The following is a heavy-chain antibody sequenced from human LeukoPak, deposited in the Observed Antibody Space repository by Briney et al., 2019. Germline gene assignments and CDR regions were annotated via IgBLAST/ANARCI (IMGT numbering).Heavy chain of an antibody. J-gene: IGHJ4*02. V-gene: IGHV3-7*04. CDR3: AGGCRGGSCYG. CDR2: IKQDGSEK. D-gene: IGHD2-15*01. CDR1: GFSFSSYW. Sequence: GGSLRLSCAASGFSFSSYWMSWVRQAPERGLEWGANIKQDGSEKYYVDSVKGRFNISRDNAKNSLYLQMNSLRAEDTAVYYCAGGCRGGSCYGWGQGTLVTVSS.